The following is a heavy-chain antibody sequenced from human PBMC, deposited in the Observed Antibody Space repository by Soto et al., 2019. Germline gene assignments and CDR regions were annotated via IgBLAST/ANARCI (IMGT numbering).Heavy chain of an antibody. J-gene: IGHJ4*02. V-gene: IGHV3-30-3*01. CDR2: ISYDGSNK. CDR1: GFTFSSYA. Sequence: QVQLVESGGGVVQPARSLRLSCAASGFTFSSYAMHWVRQAPGKGLEWVAVISYDGSNKYYADSVKGRFTISRDNSKNTLYLQMNSLRAEDTAVYYCAFRRYDSSGYWEYFDYWGQGTLVAVSS. CDR3: AFRRYDSSGYWEYFDY. D-gene: IGHD3-22*01.